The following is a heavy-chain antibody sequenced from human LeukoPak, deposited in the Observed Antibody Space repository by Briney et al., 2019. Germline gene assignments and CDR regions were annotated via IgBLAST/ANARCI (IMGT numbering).Heavy chain of an antibody. CDR1: GGSISSTDYY. CDR3: ARHPGSHCSTATCYTGGVFDY. V-gene: IGHV4-39*01. Sequence: PSETLSLTCSVSGGSISSTDYYWGWIRQPPGKGLEWIGSIYYTGSTFYNLSLKSRVTISADTSKNQLSLKLSSVTAADTAVYYCARHPGSHCSTATCYTGGVFDYWGQGTLVTVSS. D-gene: IGHD2-2*01. J-gene: IGHJ4*02. CDR2: IYYTGST.